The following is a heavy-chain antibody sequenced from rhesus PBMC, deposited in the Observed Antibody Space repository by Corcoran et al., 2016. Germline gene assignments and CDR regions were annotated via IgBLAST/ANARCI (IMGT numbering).Heavy chain of an antibody. V-gene: IGHV4-173*01. J-gene: IGHJ4*01. CDR2: ISGSGGST. CDR3: ARDYYYDSGYYDY. Sequence: QLQLQESGPGLVKPSETLSLTCAVSGGSISSNYWLGLRPPPGKGLEWIGRISGSGGSTDYNPSLKSRVTISTDTSKNQFSLKLSSVTAADTAVYYCARDYYYDSGYYDYWGQGVLVTVSS. CDR1: GGSISSNY. D-gene: IGHD3-28*01.